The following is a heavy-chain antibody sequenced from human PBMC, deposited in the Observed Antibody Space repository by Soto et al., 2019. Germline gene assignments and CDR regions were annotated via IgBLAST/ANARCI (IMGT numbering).Heavy chain of an antibody. CDR2: ISACNGNT. J-gene: IGHJ5*02. CDR3: ARDPGKAARRWFAP. D-gene: IGHD6-6*01. CDR1: GYTFTSYG. Sequence: ASVKVSCKASGYTFTSYGISWVRQAPGQGLEWMVWISACNGNTNYAQKLQGRVTMTTDTSTSTAYMELRSLRSDDTAVYYCARDPGKAARRWFAPWGQGTLVTVSS. V-gene: IGHV1-18*04.